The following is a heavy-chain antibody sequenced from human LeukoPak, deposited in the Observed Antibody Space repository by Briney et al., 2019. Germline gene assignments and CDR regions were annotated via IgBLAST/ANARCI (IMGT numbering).Heavy chain of an antibody. CDR2: IKQDGSEK. J-gene: IGHJ6*03. CDR1: GFTFSSYS. Sequence: GGSLRLSCAASGFTFSSYSMNWVRQAPGKGLEWVANIKQDGSEKYYVDSVKGRFTISRDNAKNSLYLQMNSLRAEDTAVYYCARGDPTDNYYYYYMDVWGKGTTVTISS. CDR3: ARGDPTDNYYYYYMDV. V-gene: IGHV3-7*01. D-gene: IGHD4-17*01.